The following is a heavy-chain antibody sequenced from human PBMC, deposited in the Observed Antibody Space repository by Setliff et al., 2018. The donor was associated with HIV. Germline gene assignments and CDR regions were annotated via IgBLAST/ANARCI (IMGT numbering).Heavy chain of an antibody. CDR2: IHYRGNT. CDR3: ARDNEQMAVPGAVFDY. J-gene: IGHJ4*02. D-gene: IGHD6-19*01. Sequence: NPSETLSLTCTVSGGSISTTSSYWGWIRQSPGKGLEWIANIHYRGNTYYNPSLKRRVTISVDTSKNQFSLKLDSVTAADTAVYYCARDNEQMAVPGAVFDYWGQGTLVTVSS. CDR1: GGSISTTSSY. V-gene: IGHV4-39*07.